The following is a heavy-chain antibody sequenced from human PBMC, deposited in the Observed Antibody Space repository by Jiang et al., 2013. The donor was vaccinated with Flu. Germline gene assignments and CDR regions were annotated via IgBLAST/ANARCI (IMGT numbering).Heavy chain of an antibody. J-gene: IGHJ4*02. CDR2: IYPGDSDT. CDR3: ARVSVGAYHFFDY. CDR1: GYSFTSYY. Sequence: GAEVKKPGESLKISCKGSGYSFTSYYIAWVRQMPGKGLECMGIIYPGDSDTTYSPSFQGQVTISADKSINTAYLQWSSLKASDTAMYYCARVSVGAYHFFDYWGQGTLVSVSS. V-gene: IGHV5-51*01. D-gene: IGHD1-26*01.